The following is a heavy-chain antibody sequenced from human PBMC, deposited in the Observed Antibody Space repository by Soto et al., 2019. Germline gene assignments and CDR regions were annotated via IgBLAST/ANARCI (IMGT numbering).Heavy chain of an antibody. D-gene: IGHD5-12*01. CDR1: GGSISSYY. J-gene: IGHJ4*02. Sequence: SETLSLTCTVSGGSISSYYWSWIRQPPGKGLEWIGYIYYSGSTNYNPSLKSRVTISVDTSKNQFSLKLSSVTAADTAVYYCAIGYSGYDSYYWGQGTLVTVSS. CDR2: IYYSGST. CDR3: AIGYSGYDSYY. V-gene: IGHV4-59*01.